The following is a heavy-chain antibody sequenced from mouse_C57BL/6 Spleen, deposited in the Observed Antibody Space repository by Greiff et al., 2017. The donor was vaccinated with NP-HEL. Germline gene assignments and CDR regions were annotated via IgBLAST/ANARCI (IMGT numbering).Heavy chain of an antibody. Sequence: QVQLQQPGTELVKPGASVKLSCKASGYTFTSYWMHWVKQRPGQGLEWIGNINPSNGGTNYNEKFKSKATLTVDKSSSTAYMQLSSLTSEDSAVYYCARSPPIYYDYDRAAWFAYWGQGTLVTVSA. D-gene: IGHD2-4*01. CDR2: INPSNGGT. J-gene: IGHJ3*01. CDR3: ARSPPIYYDYDRAAWFAY. CDR1: GYTFTSYW. V-gene: IGHV1-53*01.